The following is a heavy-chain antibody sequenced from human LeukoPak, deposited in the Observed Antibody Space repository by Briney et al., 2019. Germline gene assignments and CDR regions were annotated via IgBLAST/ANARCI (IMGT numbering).Heavy chain of an antibody. CDR2: IYSGGST. V-gene: IGHV3-53*04. J-gene: IGHJ3*02. CDR1: GFTVSSNY. Sequence: PGGSLRLSCAASGFTVSSNYMSWVRQAPGKGLEWVSIIYSGGSTYYEDSVKGRFAISRHNSKNTLYLQMNSLRAEDTAVYYCAREVGGSAFDIWGQGTMVTVSS. D-gene: IGHD3-16*01. CDR3: AREVGGSAFDI.